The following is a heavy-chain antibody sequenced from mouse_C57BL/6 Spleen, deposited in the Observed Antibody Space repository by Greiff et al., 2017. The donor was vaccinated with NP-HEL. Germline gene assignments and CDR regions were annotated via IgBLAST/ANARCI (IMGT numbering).Heavy chain of an antibody. CDR2: IWTGGGT. V-gene: IGHV2-9-1*01. Sequence: VQLQESGPGLVAPSQSLSITCTVSGFSLTSYAISWVRQPPGKGLEWLGVIWTGGGTNYNSALKSRLSISKYNSKSQVFLKMTSLQTDDTARYYCARRSIYYDYDGYFDVWGTGTTVTVSS. CDR1: GFSLTSYA. CDR3: ARRSIYYDYDGYFDV. J-gene: IGHJ1*03. D-gene: IGHD2-4*01.